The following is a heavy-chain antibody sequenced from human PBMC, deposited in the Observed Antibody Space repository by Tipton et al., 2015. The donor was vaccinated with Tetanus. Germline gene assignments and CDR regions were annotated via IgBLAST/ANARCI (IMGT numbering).Heavy chain of an antibody. J-gene: IGHJ4*02. CDR3: ARAPGGGSYHMDF. D-gene: IGHD3-16*02. CDR2: ISSAGSPI. Sequence: SLSLSCAAPGFTFNRYRMNWVRQPPGKGLEWISYISSAGSPIYFADSVEGRFTISRDNAKNLPYLQMHNLRDEDTAVYYCARAPGGGSYHMDFWGQGTLVAVSS. CDR1: GFTFNRYR. V-gene: IGHV3-48*02.